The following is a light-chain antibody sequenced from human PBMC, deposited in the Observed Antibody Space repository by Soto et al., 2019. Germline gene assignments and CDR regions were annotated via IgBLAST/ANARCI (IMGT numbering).Light chain of an antibody. Sequence: EVLLTQSPGTLSLSPGERVTLSCMASQSVSSSYLAWYQQKPGQSPRLLIYGASIRATGTPDRFSGSVSGTNFALTNSRLEPEDFAVYYCQQYDSSPYTVGQGTKLEIK. CDR1: QSVSSSY. J-gene: IGKJ2*01. CDR2: GAS. V-gene: IGKV3-20*01. CDR3: QQYDSSPYT.